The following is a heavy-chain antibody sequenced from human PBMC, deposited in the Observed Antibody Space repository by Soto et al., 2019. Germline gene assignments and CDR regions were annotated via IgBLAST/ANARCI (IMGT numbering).Heavy chain of an antibody. J-gene: IGHJ4*02. CDR2: ISSSSSYI. CDR1: GFTFSSYS. CDR3: ARDGVPAAQPFDY. Sequence: GGSLRLSCAASGFTFSSYSMSWVRQAPGKGLEWVSSISSSSSYIYYADSVKGRFTISRDNAKNSLYLQMNSLRAEDTAVYSCARDGVPAAQPFDYWGQGTLVTVSS. D-gene: IGHD2-2*01. V-gene: IGHV3-21*01.